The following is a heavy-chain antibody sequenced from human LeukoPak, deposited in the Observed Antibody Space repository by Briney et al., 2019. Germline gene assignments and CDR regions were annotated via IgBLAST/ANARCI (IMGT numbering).Heavy chain of an antibody. CDR2: ISSLSSNI. V-gene: IGHV3-21*01. CDR1: GFTFSSYS. J-gene: IGHJ4*02. CDR3: ARDRTIGVGGTEFDS. D-gene: IGHD6-13*01. Sequence: GGSLRLTCAASGFTFSSYSMNWVRQAPGKGLEWVSYISSLSSNIYYADSVKGRFTVSRDNAENSLYLQMNSLRAEDTAVYYCARDRTIGVGGTEFDSWGQGTLVTVSS.